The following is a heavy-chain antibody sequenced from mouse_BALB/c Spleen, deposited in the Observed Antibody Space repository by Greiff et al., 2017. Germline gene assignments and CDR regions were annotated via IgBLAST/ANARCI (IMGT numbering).Heavy chain of an antibody. D-gene: IGHD1-1*01. CDR2: IDPANGNT. Sequence: EVQLQQSGAELVKPGASVELSCTASGFNIKDTYMHWVKQRPEQGLEWIGRIDPANGNTKYDPKFQGKATITADTSSNTAYLQLSSLTSEDTAVYYCASPYYYGSIWFAYWGQGTLVTVSA. J-gene: IGHJ3*01. CDR1: GFNIKDTY. V-gene: IGHV14-3*02. CDR3: ASPYYYGSIWFAY.